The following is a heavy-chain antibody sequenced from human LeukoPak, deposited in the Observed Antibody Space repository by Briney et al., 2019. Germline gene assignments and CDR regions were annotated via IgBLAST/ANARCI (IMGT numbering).Heavy chain of an antibody. CDR2: IYYSGST. Sequence: SETLSLTCTVSGGSISSYYWSWIRQPPGKGLEWIGYIYYSGSTNYNPSLESRVTISVDTSKNQFSLKLSSVTAADTAVYYCARTTPIAVAGTGGTSWFDPWGQGTLVTVSS. CDR3: ARTTPIAVAGTGGTSWFDP. CDR1: GGSISSYY. J-gene: IGHJ5*02. D-gene: IGHD6-19*01. V-gene: IGHV4-59*01.